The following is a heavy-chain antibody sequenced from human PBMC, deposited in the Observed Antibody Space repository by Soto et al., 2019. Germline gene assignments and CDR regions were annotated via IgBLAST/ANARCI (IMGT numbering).Heavy chain of an antibody. J-gene: IGHJ6*02. CDR2: TYYRSKWYN. V-gene: IGHV6-1*01. CDR3: AREEYSSGWYSYTLSATQYYYYGMDV. D-gene: IGHD6-19*01. CDR1: GDSVSSNSAA. Sequence: SQTLSLTFAISGDSVSSNSAAWNWIRQSPSRGLEWLGRTYYRSKWYNDYAVSVKSRITINPDTSKNQFSLQLNSVTPEDTAVYYCAREEYSSGWYSYTLSATQYYYYGMDVWGQGTTVTVPS.